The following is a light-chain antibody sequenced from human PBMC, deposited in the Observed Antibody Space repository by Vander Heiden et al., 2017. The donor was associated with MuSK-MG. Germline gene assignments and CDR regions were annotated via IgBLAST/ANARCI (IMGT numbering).Light chain of an antibody. J-gene: IGLJ1*01. V-gene: IGLV3-1*01. Sequence: SYDLTQPSSVSVSPGQTAIISCSGDKLGDKSACWYQQKPGQSPVVVIYQNKKRTLGIPERFSGSNSGNTATLTVSATQPMDEDDYYCQAWDSSTYVFGGGTRLTVL. CDR2: QNK. CDR3: QAWDSSTYV. CDR1: KLGDKS.